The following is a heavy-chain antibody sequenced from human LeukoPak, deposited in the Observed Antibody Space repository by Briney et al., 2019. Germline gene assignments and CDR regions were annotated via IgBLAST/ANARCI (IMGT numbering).Heavy chain of an antibody. CDR3: AGVPLGGSQLYSFDY. D-gene: IGHD1-26*01. CDR2: INPSGGST. CDR1: GYMFTNYY. J-gene: IGHJ4*02. V-gene: IGHV1-46*01. Sequence: ASVTVSCKASGYMFTNYYIHWVRQAPGQGLEWMGVINPSGGSTSYAEKFQGGVTMTRDTSTSTVYMELSSLRSDDTAVYYCAGVPLGGSQLYSFDYWGQGTLVTVSS.